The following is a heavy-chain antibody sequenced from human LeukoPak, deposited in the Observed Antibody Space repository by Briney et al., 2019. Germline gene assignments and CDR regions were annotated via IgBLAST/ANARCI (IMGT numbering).Heavy chain of an antibody. CDR1: GYTFIGYY. J-gene: IGHJ4*02. Sequence: ASVKVSCKASGYTFIGYYMHWVRQAPGQGLEWMGWINPNSGGTNYAQKFQGRVTMTEDTSTDTAYMELSSLRSEDTAVYYCATVVLYSGYYFDYWGQGTLVTVSS. CDR2: INPNSGGT. V-gene: IGHV1-2*02. CDR3: ATVVLYSGYYFDY. D-gene: IGHD5-12*01.